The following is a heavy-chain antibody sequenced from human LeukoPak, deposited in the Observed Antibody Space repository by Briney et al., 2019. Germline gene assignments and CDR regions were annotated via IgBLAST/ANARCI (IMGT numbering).Heavy chain of an antibody. D-gene: IGHD2-2*01. CDR3: ARVVVPAARRWFDP. CDR1: GGPFSGYY. Sequence: SETLSLTCAVYGGPFSGYYWSWIRQPPGKGLEWIGEINHSGSTNYNPSLKSRVTISVDTSKNQFSLKLSSVTAADTAVYYCARVVVPAARRWFDPWGQGTLVTVSS. CDR2: INHSGST. J-gene: IGHJ5*02. V-gene: IGHV4-34*01.